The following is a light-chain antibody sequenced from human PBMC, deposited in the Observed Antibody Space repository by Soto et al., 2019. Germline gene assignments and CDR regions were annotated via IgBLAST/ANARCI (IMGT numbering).Light chain of an antibody. Sequence: EVVLTRSPGTLSLSPGERAALSCRASQSIGSSYLAWYQQKPGQAPRLLIYGVSIRASGIPDRFSGSGSGTDFTLTINRLEPEDFAVYHCQQYAKSLTFGGGTKVDIK. CDR1: QSIGSSY. J-gene: IGKJ4*01. V-gene: IGKV3-20*01. CDR2: GVS. CDR3: QQYAKSLT.